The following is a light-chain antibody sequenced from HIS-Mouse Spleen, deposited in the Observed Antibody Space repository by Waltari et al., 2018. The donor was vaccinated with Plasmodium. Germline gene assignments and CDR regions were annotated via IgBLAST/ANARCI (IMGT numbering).Light chain of an antibody. CDR1: NIGSKS. CDR3: YSTDSSGNHRV. Sequence: SYELTQPPSVSVAPGQTARITCGGNNIGSKSVHWYQQKPGQAPVLVVYDDSDRPSGIPERCSGSSSGTTATLTISGAQVEDEADYYCYSTDSSGNHRVFGGGTKLTVL. J-gene: IGLJ3*02. CDR2: DDS. V-gene: IGLV3-21*02.